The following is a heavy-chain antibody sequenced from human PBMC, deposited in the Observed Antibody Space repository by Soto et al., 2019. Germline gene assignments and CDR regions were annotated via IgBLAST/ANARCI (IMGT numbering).Heavy chain of an antibody. V-gene: IGHV4-4*02. CDR3: ARRLSIGDYDYFDY. Sequence: ASETLSLTCAVSGGSISSSNWWSWVRQPPGKGLEWIGEIYHSGSTNYNPSLKSRVTISVDKSKNQFSLKLSSVTAADTAVYYCARRLSIGDYDYFDYWGQGTLVTVS. CDR2: IYHSGST. D-gene: IGHD4-17*01. J-gene: IGHJ4*02. CDR1: GGSISSSNW.